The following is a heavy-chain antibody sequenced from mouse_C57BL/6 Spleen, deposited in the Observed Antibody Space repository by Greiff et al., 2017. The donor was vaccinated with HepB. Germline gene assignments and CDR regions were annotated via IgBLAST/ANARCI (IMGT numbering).Heavy chain of an antibody. CDR3: ARSGTGYWYFDV. V-gene: IGHV7-3*01. CDR2: IRNKANGYTT. CDR1: GFTFTDYY. D-gene: IGHD3-3*01. J-gene: IGHJ1*03. Sequence: EVQGVESGGGLVQPGGSLSLSCAASGFTFTDYYMSWVRQPPGKALEWLGFIRNKANGYTTEYSASVKGRFTISRDNSQSILYLQMNALRAEDSATYYCARSGTGYWYFDVWGTGTTVTVSS.